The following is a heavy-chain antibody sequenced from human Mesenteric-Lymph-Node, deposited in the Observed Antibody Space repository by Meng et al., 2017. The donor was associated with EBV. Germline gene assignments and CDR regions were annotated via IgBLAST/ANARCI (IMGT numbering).Heavy chain of an antibody. Sequence: QVPLVPSGAAVKMPGASVEISCKPDASTFTGNNIHWVRQAPGQRLEWMGRINPNSDFKEAAQTFQGRVTMTRDTSISTAYMKLSSLTPDDTAVYYCARGHPAQQPGGWFDPWGQGTLVTVSS. J-gene: IGHJ5*02. CDR2: INPNSDFK. CDR3: ARGHPAQQPGGWFDP. CDR1: ASTFTGNN. V-gene: IGHV1-2*06. D-gene: IGHD6-13*01.